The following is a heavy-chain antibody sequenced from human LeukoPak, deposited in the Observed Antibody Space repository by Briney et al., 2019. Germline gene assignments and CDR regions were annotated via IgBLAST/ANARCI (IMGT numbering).Heavy chain of an antibody. V-gene: IGHV4-39*07. CDR1: GGSISSSSYY. J-gene: IGHJ3*02. D-gene: IGHD3-9*01. CDR2: INHSGST. Sequence: SETLSLTCTVSGGSISSSSYYWSWIRQPPGTGLEWIGEINHSGSTNYNPSLKSRVTISVDTSKNQFSLKLSSVTAADTAVYYCASWYYDILTGYPSDAFDIWGQGTMVTVSS. CDR3: ASWYYDILTGYPSDAFDI.